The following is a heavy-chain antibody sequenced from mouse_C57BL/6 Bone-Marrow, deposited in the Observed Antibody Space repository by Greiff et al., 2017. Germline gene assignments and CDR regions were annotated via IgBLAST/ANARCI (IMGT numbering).Heavy chain of an antibody. V-gene: IGHV5-4*01. CDR3: AREGY. CDR2: ISDGGSYT. CDR1: GFTFSSYA. J-gene: IGHJ2*01. Sequence: EVQGVESGGGLVKPGGSLKLSCAASGFTFSSYAMSWVRQTPEKRLEWVAIISDGGSYTYYPDNVKGRFTISRDNAKNNLYLQMSHLKSEDTAMYYCAREGYWGQGTTLTVSS.